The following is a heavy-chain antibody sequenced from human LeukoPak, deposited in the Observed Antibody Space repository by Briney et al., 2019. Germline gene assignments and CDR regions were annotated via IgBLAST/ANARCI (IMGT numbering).Heavy chain of an antibody. J-gene: IGHJ4*02. CDR1: DDSYRNYY. Sequence: SETLSLTCTVYDDSYRNYYWTWIRQPPGKGLEWIGEISHFGRTNYSPSLKSRLTMSVGASRNQFSLTLTSVTAADTAVYYCARGVQRAALVPPYYFDFWGQGTLVTVSS. D-gene: IGHD5-18*01. CDR2: ISHFGRT. V-gene: IGHV4-34*01. CDR3: ARGVQRAALVPPYYFDF.